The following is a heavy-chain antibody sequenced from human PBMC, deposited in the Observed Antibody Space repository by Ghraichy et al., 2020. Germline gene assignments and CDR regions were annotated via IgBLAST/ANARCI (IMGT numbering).Heavy chain of an antibody. Sequence: GGSLRLSCVASGFTFSSYDMTWVRQAPGKGLQWVSTIGTSAGSTFYADSVKGRFTISRDNSENTLYLQMNSLRAEDTALYYCAKDQGSGSYGTFDYWGQGTLVTVSS. CDR1: GFTFSSYD. D-gene: IGHD3-10*01. J-gene: IGHJ4*02. CDR3: AKDQGSGSYGTFDY. V-gene: IGHV3-23*01. CDR2: IGTSAGST.